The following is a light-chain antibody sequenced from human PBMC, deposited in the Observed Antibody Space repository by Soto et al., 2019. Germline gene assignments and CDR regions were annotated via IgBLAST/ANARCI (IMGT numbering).Light chain of an antibody. CDR2: LNSDGSH. J-gene: IGLJ2*01. CDR1: SGHSSYA. Sequence: QSVLTQSPSASASLGASVKLTCTLSSGHSSYAIAWHQQQPKKGPRYLMKLNSDGSHSQGDGIPDRFSGSSSGTERYLTIASLQSEDEADYCCQTWGTGIQVFGGGTKVTVL. CDR3: QTWGTGIQV. V-gene: IGLV4-69*01.